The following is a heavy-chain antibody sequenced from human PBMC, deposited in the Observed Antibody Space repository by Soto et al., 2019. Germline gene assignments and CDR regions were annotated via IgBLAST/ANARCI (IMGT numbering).Heavy chain of an antibody. J-gene: IGHJ6*02. Sequence: GGSLRLSCAASGFTFSSYAMSWVRQAPGKGLEWVSAISGSGGSTYYADSVKGRFTISRDNSKNTLYLQMNSLRAEDTAVYYCAKEYCSGGGCYSPVGGMDVWGQGTTVTVSS. CDR1: GFTFSSYA. CDR2: ISGSGGST. D-gene: IGHD2-15*01. CDR3: AKEYCSGGGCYSPVGGMDV. V-gene: IGHV3-23*01.